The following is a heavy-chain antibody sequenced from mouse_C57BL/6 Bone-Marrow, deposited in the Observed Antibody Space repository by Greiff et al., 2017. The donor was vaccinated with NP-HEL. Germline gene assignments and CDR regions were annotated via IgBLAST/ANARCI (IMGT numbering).Heavy chain of an antibody. D-gene: IGHD4-1*01. J-gene: IGHJ4*01. Sequence: EVQGVESGGGLVQPGESLKLSCESNEYAFPSHDMSWVRKTPEKRLELVAAINSDGGSTYYPDTMESRFIISRDNTKKTLYLQMSSLRSEDTALYYCARLGTGPPYVAMDYWGQGTSVTVSS. V-gene: IGHV5-2*01. CDR3: ARLGTGPPYVAMDY. CDR1: EYAFPSHD. CDR2: INSDGGST.